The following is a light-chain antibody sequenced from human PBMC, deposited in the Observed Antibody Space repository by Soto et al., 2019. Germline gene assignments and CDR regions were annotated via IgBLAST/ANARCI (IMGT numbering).Light chain of an antibody. CDR1: NVRSRS. Sequence: SYELTPPPSVSVAPGQTARITCGGNNVRSRSVHWYQQRPGQAPVLVVYDGSDRPSGIPERFSGSNSGNTATLTIIRVEDVDEADYYCQVWDGSSDHYVFGSGTKVTVL. V-gene: IGLV3-21*02. CDR2: DGS. CDR3: QVWDGSSDHYV. J-gene: IGLJ1*01.